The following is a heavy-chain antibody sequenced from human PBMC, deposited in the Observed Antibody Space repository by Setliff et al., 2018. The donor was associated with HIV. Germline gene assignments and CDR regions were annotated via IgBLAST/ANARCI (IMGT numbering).Heavy chain of an antibody. Sequence: PGGSLRLSCAASGVIFNNLWMHWVRQAPGKGLEWVANIKQDGSEKYYVDSVKGRFTISRDNAKNSLYLQMNSLRAEDTAVYYCARNHLGLGGMDVWGQGTTVTVSS. J-gene: IGHJ6*02. D-gene: IGHD4-17*01. CDR1: GVIFNNLW. V-gene: IGHV3-7*01. CDR3: ARNHLGLGGMDV. CDR2: IKQDGSEK.